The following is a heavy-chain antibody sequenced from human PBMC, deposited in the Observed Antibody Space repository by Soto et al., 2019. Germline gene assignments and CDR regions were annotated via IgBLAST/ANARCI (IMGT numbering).Heavy chain of an antibody. J-gene: IGHJ3*02. CDR2: IYYSGST. CDR1: GGSISSGGYY. V-gene: IGHV4-31*03. D-gene: IGHD3-22*01. Sequence: QVQLQESGPGLVKPSQTLSLTCTVSGGSISSGGYYWSWIRQHPGKGLEWIGYIYYSGSTYYNPSLKSRVTISVDTSKNQFSLKLSSVTAADTAVYYCAREGFSGPYYYDSSGVKNAFDIWGQGTMVTVSS. CDR3: AREGFSGPYYYDSSGVKNAFDI.